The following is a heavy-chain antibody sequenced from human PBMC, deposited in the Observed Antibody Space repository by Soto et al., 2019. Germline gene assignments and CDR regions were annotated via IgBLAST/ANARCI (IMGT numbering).Heavy chain of an antibody. CDR2: TYYRSKWYN. CDR1: GDSVSSNRAA. J-gene: IGHJ5*02. D-gene: IGHD6-19*01. CDR3: ARDRVFIAVANWFDP. Sequence: SQTLSLTCAISGDSVSSNRAALNWVSRSPSRGLEWLGRTYYRSKWYNDYAVSLKSRITINPDTSKNQFSLQLNYVTPEDTAVYYCARDRVFIAVANWFDPWGQGTLVTVSS. V-gene: IGHV6-1*01.